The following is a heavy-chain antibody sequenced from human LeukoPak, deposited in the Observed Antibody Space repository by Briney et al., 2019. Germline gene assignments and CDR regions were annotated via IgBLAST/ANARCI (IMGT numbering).Heavy chain of an antibody. V-gene: IGHV4-59*08. CDR1: GGSISSYY. Sequence: SETLSLTCTVSGGSISSYYWSWIRQPPGKGLEWIGYIYYSGNTNYNPSLKSRVTISVATSKNQFSLKLNSVTAADTAVYYCARGSLLYYFDYWGQGALVTVSS. D-gene: IGHD4-23*01. J-gene: IGHJ4*02. CDR2: IYYSGNT. CDR3: ARGSLLYYFDY.